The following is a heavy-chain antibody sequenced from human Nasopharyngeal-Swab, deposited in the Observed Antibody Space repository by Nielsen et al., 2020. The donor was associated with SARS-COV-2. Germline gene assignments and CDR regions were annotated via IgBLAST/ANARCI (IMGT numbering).Heavy chain of an antibody. Sequence: ASVKVSCKASGYTFTSYDINWVRQATGQGLEWMGWMNPNSGNTGYAQKFQGRVTMTRNTSISTAYMELSSLRSEDTAVYYCARGFIVATIFHYYYYMEVWGKGTTVTVSS. J-gene: IGHJ6*03. CDR3: ARGFIVATIFHYYYYMEV. D-gene: IGHD5-12*01. CDR2: MNPNSGNT. V-gene: IGHV1-8*01. CDR1: GYTFTSYD.